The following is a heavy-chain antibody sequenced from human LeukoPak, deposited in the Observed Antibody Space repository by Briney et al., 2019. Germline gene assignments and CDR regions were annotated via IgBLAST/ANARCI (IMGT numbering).Heavy chain of an antibody. Sequence: SVKVSCKASGGTFSSYAISWVRQAPGQGLEWMGGIFPIFGTANYAQKFQGRVTITADESTSTAYMELSSLRSEDTAVYYCARDSGCSGGSCYSEPLTGYYGMDVWGKGTTVTVSS. CDR3: ARDSGCSGGSCYSEPLTGYYGMDV. J-gene: IGHJ6*04. V-gene: IGHV1-69*01. D-gene: IGHD2-15*01. CDR1: GGTFSSYA. CDR2: IFPIFGTA.